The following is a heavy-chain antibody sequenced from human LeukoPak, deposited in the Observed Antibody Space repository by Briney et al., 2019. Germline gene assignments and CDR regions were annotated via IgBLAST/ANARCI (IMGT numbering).Heavy chain of an antibody. V-gene: IGHV4-34*01. CDR2: INHSGST. D-gene: IGHD2-15*01. J-gene: IGHJ4*02. CDR3: ARVGSLDSLDY. Sequence: PSETLSLTCAVYGGSFSGYYWSWIRQPPGKGLEWIGEINHSGSTNYNPSLKSRVTISVDTSKNQFSLKLSSVTAADTAVYYCARVGSLDSLDYWGQGTLVTVSS. CDR1: GGSFSGYY.